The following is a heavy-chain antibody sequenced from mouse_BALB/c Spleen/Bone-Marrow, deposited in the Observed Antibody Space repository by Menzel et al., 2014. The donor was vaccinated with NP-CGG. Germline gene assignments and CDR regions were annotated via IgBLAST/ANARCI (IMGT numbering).Heavy chain of an antibody. Sequence: DVQLQESGAEPVKPGASVKLSCTASGFNIKDTYMHWVKQRPEQGLEWIGRIDPANGNTKYDPKFQGKATITADTSSNTAYLQLSSLTSEDTAVYYCASYYYGSSRFAYWGQGTLVTVSA. D-gene: IGHD1-1*01. CDR2: IDPANGNT. V-gene: IGHV14-3*02. CDR1: GFNIKDTY. J-gene: IGHJ3*01. CDR3: ASYYYGSSRFAY.